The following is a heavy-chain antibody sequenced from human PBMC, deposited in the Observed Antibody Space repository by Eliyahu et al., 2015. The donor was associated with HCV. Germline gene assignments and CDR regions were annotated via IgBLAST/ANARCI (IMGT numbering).Heavy chain of an antibody. V-gene: IGHV1-18*01. CDR2: VSGYIGDA. Sequence: QVHLVQSEVEVQXPGASVTVXCXASGYVFTFYGIXWVRQAPGLGLXWMGWVSGYIGDAKYAQKXQGRVTMTRDISTNTAYLHLSRLRYDDTAVYYCARGGTVEAGYFDHWGQGTLVPVSS. D-gene: IGHD4-23*01. CDR1: GYVFTFYG. CDR3: ARGGTVEAGYFDH. J-gene: IGHJ4*02.